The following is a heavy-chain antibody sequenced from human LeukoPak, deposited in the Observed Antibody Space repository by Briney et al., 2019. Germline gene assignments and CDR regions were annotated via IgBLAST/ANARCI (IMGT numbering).Heavy chain of an antibody. Sequence: GSSVKVSCKASGGTFSSYAISWVRQAPGQGLEWMGRIIPILGIANYAQRFQGRVTITADKSTSTAYMELSSLRSEDTAVYYCASGGGWFDYWGQGTLVTVSS. V-gene: IGHV1-69*04. CDR2: IIPILGIA. J-gene: IGHJ4*02. D-gene: IGHD6-19*01. CDR3: ASGGGWFDY. CDR1: GGTFSSYA.